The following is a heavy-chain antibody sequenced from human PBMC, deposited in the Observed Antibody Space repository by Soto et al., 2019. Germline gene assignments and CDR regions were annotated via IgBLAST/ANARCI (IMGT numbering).Heavy chain of an antibody. CDR1: GGSIKVGGYY. CDR3: ATFYGDYAGGEFFQH. V-gene: IGHV4-39*02. D-gene: IGHD4-17*01. CDR2: IYYSGTT. J-gene: IGHJ1*01. Sequence: PSETLSLTCTVSGGSIKVGGYYWGWIRQPPGKGLEWLATIYYSGTTYYNPSLKSRLTISVDTSNNHFSLELRTVTAADTAFYYCATFYGDYAGGEFFQHWGRGTLVTVSS.